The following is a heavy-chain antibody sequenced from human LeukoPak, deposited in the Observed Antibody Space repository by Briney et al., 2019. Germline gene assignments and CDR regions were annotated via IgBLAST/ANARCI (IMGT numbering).Heavy chain of an antibody. Sequence: GGSLRLSCAASGFTFSSYWMSWVRQAPGKGREWLANIKQDGSEKYYVDSVKGRFTISRDNAKNSLYLQMNSLRAEDTAVCYCARDRDYGSGSYLYWGQGTLVTVSS. J-gene: IGHJ4*02. CDR2: IKQDGSEK. CDR1: GFTFSSYW. D-gene: IGHD3-10*01. V-gene: IGHV3-7*01. CDR3: ARDRDYGSGSYLY.